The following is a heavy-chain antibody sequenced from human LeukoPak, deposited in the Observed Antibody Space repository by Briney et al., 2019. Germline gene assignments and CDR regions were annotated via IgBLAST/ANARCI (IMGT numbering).Heavy chain of an antibody. V-gene: IGHV3-21*01. D-gene: IGHD3-22*01. CDR1: GYTFSSYS. CDR2: IGVRSNYI. J-gene: IGHJ4*02. Sequence: RGSLRLSCVASGYTFSSYSINWVRHAPGKGLEWVSSIGVRSNYIYYADSVRGRFSISRDDARDSLYLQMNSLRAEDTAVYFCVRLRRNSDTSGFYYYYDFWGQGTLVTVSS. CDR3: VRLRRNSDTSGFYYYYDF.